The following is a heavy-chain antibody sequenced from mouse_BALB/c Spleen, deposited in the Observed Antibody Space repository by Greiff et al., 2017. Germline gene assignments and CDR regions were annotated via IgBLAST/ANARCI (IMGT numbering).Heavy chain of an antibody. CDR3: ARRYYGNPYYYAMDY. V-gene: IGHV5-12-1*01. Sequence: EVMLVESGGGLVKPGGSLKLSCAASGFAFSSYDMSWVRQTPEKRLEWVAYISSGGGSTYYPDTVKGRFTISRDNAKNTLYLQMSSLKSEDTAMYYCARRYYGNPYYYAMDYWGQGTSVTVSS. J-gene: IGHJ4*01. D-gene: IGHD2-1*01. CDR1: GFAFSSYD. CDR2: ISSGGGST.